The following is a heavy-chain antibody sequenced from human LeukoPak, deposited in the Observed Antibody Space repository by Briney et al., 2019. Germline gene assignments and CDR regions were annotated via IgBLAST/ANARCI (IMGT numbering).Heavy chain of an antibody. CDR2: ISWNSGSI. CDR3: AKATAPRIVGANLDY. Sequence: GGSLRLSCAASGFTFDDYAMHWVRQAPGKGLEWVSGISWNSGSIGYADSVKGRFTISRDNAKNSLYLQMNSQRAEDTALYYCAKATAPRIVGANLDYWGQGTLVTVSS. J-gene: IGHJ4*02. CDR1: GFTFDDYA. D-gene: IGHD1-26*01. V-gene: IGHV3-9*01.